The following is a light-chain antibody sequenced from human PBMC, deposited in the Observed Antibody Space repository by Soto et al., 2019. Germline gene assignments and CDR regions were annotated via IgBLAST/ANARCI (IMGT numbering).Light chain of an antibody. CDR3: QQYNSYLP. Sequence: DIQMTQSPSTLSASVGDRVTITCRASQSISSWLAWYQQKPGKAPKLLIYDASSLESGVPSRFSGSGSGTEFTLTISSLQPDDFATYHRQQYNSYLPLGPGTRPAIK. CDR2: DAS. V-gene: IGKV1-5*01. CDR1: QSISSW. J-gene: IGKJ5*01.